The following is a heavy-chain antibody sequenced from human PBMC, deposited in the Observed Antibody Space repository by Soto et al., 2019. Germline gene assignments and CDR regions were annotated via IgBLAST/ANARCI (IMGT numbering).Heavy chain of an antibody. J-gene: IGHJ6*03. CDR2: IKSKTDGGTT. CDR1: GFTFSNAW. Sequence: PGGSLRLSCAASGFTFSNAWVSWVRQAPGKGLEWVGRIKSKTDGGTTDYAAPVKGRFTISRDDSKNTLYLQMNSLKTEDTAVYYCTTGGWFGELARYMDVWGKGTTLTVSS. D-gene: IGHD3-10*01. CDR3: TTGGWFGELARYMDV. V-gene: IGHV3-15*01.